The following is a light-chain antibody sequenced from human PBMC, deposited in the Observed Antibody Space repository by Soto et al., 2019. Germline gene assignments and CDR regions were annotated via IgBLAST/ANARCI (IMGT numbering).Light chain of an antibody. J-gene: IGKJ1*01. CDR3: QQYGSSPT. CDR2: DVS. CDR1: QSVSSNY. V-gene: IGKV3-20*01. Sequence: ETVLTQSPGTLSLSPGERATLSCRSSQSVSSNYLAWYQQKPGQAPRLLIYDVSSRATGIPDRFSGSGSGTDFTLIISRLEPEDFAMYYGQQYGSSPTFGQGTKVEIK.